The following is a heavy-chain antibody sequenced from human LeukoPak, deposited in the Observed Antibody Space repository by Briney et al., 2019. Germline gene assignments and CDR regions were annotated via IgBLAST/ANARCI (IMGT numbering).Heavy chain of an antibody. CDR1: GGSISSYY. CDR2: IYYSGST. Sequence: PSETLSLTCTVSGGSISSYYWSWIRQPPGKGLEWIGYIYYSGSTNYNPSLKSRVTISVDTSKNQFSLKLSSVTAADTAVYYCARDYDSSGYYYFDLDYWGQGTLVTVSS. J-gene: IGHJ4*02. V-gene: IGHV4-59*01. D-gene: IGHD3-22*01. CDR3: ARDYDSSGYYYFDLDY.